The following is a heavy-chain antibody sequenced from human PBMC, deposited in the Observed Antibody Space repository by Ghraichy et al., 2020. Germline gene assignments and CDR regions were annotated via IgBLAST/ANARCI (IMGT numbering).Heavy chain of an antibody. CDR1: GLTFSSYA. Sequence: LTCAASGLTFSSYAMNWVRQAPGKGLEWVSVISDSGDSPYYADSVKGRFTISRDNSKNTLYLQMNSLRADDTALYYCAKGRVRTGGTTFDFWGQGTLVTVSS. J-gene: IGHJ4*02. CDR2: ISDSGDSP. CDR3: AKGRVRTGGTTFDF. V-gene: IGHV3-23*01. D-gene: IGHD1-1*01.